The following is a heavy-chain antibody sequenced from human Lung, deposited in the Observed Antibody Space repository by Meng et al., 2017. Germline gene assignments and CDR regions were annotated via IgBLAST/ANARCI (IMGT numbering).Heavy chain of an antibody. CDR1: GYTFTNYA. CDR3: ARSKSIAAAGGY. J-gene: IGHJ4*02. V-gene: IGHV1-3*01. CDR2: INDGNGNT. D-gene: IGHD6-13*01. Sequence: QVQLVQSGAEVKKSGASVKVFCKASGYTFTNYAMHWVRQAPGQRLEWMGWINDGNGNTKYSQKFQGRVTITRDTSASTAYMELSSLRSEDTAVYYCARSKSIAAAGGYWGQGTLVTVSS.